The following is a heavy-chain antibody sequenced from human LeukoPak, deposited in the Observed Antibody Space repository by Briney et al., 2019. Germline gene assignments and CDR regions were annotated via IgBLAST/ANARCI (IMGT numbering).Heavy chain of an antibody. CDR2: INHSGST. CDR1: GGSFSGYY. J-gene: IGHJ4*02. D-gene: IGHD6-6*01. V-gene: IGHV4-34*01. CDR3: ARASERIAARVIAVDY. Sequence: SETLSLTCAVYGGSFSGYYWSWIRQPPGKGLEWIGEINHSGSTNYNPSLKSRVTISVDTSKNQFSLKLSSVTAADTAVYYCARASERIAARVIAVDYRGQGTLVTVSS.